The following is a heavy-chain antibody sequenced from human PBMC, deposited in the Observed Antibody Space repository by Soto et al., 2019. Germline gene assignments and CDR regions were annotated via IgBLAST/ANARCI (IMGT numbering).Heavy chain of an antibody. CDR1: RFNFSAAW. V-gene: IGHV3-15*07. J-gene: IGHJ4*02. D-gene: IGHD6-19*01. Sequence: EMQLVQSGGGLVKPGGSLRLSCVASRFNFSAAWLNWIRQAPGKGLEWVGRIKPKSEGETADYTAPVRGRITISRDESQTTLHLQMDSLKTEDTAVYYFAADPYGSGPPWGLGVLVTASS. CDR2: IKPKSEGETA. CDR3: AADPYGSGPP.